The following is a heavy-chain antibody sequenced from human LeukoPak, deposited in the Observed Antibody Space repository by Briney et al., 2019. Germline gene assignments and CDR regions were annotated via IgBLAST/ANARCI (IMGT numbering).Heavy chain of an antibody. D-gene: IGHD3-16*01. V-gene: IGHV3-7*01. CDR1: GFTFTTFW. J-gene: IGHJ4*02. CDR2: ISPDGRDK. Sequence: GGSLRLSCAASGFTFTTFWMTWVRQAPGKGLEWVANISPDGRDKYYVDSVEGRFTISRDNAKDSLFLQMNSLRAEDTAMYFCTRVGVGGYWGQGTLVTVSS. CDR3: TRVGVGGY.